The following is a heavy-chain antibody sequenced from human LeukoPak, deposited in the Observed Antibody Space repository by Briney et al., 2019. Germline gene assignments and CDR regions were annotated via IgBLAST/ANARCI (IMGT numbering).Heavy chain of an antibody. CDR2: INPNSGGT. Sequence: ASVKVSCKASGYTFTGYYMHWVRQAPGQGLEWMGRINPNSGGTNYAQKFRGRVTMTRDTSISTAYMELSRLRSDDTAVYYCAVYSGYEDYFDYWGQGTLVTVSS. CDR1: GYTFTGYY. V-gene: IGHV1-2*06. J-gene: IGHJ4*02. D-gene: IGHD5-12*01. CDR3: AVYSGYEDYFDY.